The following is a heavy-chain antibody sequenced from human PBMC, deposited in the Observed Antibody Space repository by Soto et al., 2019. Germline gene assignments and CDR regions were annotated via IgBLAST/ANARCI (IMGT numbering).Heavy chain of an antibody. CDR3: ARHGLTNNWFDP. J-gene: IGHJ5*02. D-gene: IGHD3-10*01. CDR1: GGSISSSSYY. CDR2: IYYSGST. Sequence: QLQLQESGPGLVKPSETLSLTCTVSGGSISSSSYYWGWIRQPPGKGLEWIGSIYYSGSTYYNPSLQSRGTISVDTSKNQFSLKLSSLTAADTAVYYCARHGLTNNWFDPWGQGTLVTVSS. V-gene: IGHV4-39*01.